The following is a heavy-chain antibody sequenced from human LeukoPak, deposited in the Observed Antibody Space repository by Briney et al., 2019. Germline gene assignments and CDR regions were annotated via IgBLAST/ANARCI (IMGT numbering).Heavy chain of an antibody. Sequence: SETLFLTCTVSGGSISSYYWSWIRQPPGEGLEWIGYIYYSGSTNYNPSLKSRVTISVDTSKNQFSLKLSSVTAADTAVYYCARAVYYTYYYYGMDVWGQGTTVTVSS. J-gene: IGHJ6*02. V-gene: IGHV4-59*01. CDR3: ARAVYYTYYYYGMDV. CDR2: IYYSGST. D-gene: IGHD3-10*01. CDR1: GGSISSYY.